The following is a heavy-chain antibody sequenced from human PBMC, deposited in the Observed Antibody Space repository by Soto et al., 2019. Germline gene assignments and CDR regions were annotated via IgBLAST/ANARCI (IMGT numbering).Heavy chain of an antibody. V-gene: IGHV3-23*01. D-gene: IGHD4-17*01. J-gene: IGHJ6*02. CDR2: ISGSGGST. CDR3: AKEIYGDYVAYYYGLDV. Sequence: GGSLRLSCGASGCIFNNYAMTWVRQPPGKGLEWVSVISGSGGSTYYADSVKGRFTISRDNSKNTLYLQMNSLRAGDTAVYYCAKEIYGDYVAYYYGLDVWGQGTTVTVSS. CDR1: GCIFNNYA.